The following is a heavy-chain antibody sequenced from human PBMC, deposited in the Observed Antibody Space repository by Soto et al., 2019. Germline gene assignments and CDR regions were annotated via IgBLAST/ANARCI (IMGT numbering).Heavy chain of an antibody. Sequence: VLLLESGGGLVQPGASLRLSCEASGLTFRSYALSWVRQAPGKGLEWVSGISDTGSNPYYADSVKGRFTISRDNSKNTLSLQMKSLRADETAMYYCAKAGGRVVDAYDTWGQGTLVIVSS. J-gene: IGHJ5*02. CDR1: GLTFRSYA. CDR2: ISDTGSNP. D-gene: IGHD3-3*01. CDR3: AKAGGRVVDAYDT. V-gene: IGHV3-23*01.